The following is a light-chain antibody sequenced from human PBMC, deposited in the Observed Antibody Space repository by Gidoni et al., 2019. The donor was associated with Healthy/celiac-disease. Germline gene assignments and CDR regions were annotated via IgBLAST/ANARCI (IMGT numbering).Light chain of an antibody. J-gene: IGLJ2*01. CDR3: QVGDSSTAVV. Sequence: SYELTQPLSVSVALGQTARITCGGNNIGSKNVHWYQQKPGQAPVLVIDRDSNRPSGIPERFSGSNAGNTATLTRRRAKAGEEVDDYCQVGDSSTAVVFGGGTKLTVL. CDR1: NIGSKN. V-gene: IGLV3-9*01. CDR2: RDS.